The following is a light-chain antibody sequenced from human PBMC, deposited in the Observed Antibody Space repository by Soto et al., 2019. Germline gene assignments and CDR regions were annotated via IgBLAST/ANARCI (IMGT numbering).Light chain of an antibody. J-gene: IGKJ2*01. CDR2: GAS. CDR1: QSVSSNY. V-gene: IGKV3-20*01. Sequence: EIVLTQSPATLSLSPGERATLSCRTSQSVSSNYLAWYQQKPGQAPRLFIYGASSRATGIPDRFSGSGSGTDFTLTISRLEPEDFAVYYCQQYGSPPMYTFGQGTKVDIK. CDR3: QQYGSPPMYT.